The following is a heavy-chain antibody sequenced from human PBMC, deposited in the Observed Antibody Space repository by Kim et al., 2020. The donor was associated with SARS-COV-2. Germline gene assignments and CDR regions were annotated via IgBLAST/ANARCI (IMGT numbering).Heavy chain of an antibody. J-gene: IGHJ4*02. V-gene: IGHV1-46*01. D-gene: IGHD2-15*01. Sequence: NYAQKFQGRVTMTRDTSTSTVYMELCGLRSEDTAVYYCARAWWQLGYFDFWGQGTLVSVSS. CDR3: ARAWWQLGYFDF.